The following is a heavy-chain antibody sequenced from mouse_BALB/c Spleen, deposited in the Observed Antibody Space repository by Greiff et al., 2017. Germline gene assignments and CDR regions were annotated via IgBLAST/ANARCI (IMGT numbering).Heavy chain of an antibody. CDR2: IDPANGNT. Sequence: VQLQQSGAELVKPGASVKLSCTASGFNIKDTYMHWVKQRPEQGLEWIGRIDPANGNTKYDPKFQGKASITADTSSTTAYLQLSRLTSEDTAVYYCARGTMITTGAIDYWGQGTSVTVSS. D-gene: IGHD2-4*01. J-gene: IGHJ4*01. CDR3: ARGTMITTGAIDY. CDR1: GFNIKDTY. V-gene: IGHV14-3*02.